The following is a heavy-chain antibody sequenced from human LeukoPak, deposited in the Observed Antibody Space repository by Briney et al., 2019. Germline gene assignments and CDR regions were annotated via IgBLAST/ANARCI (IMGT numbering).Heavy chain of an antibody. CDR3: ARSEYYYDSSGYYWALDYFDY. CDR2: IYYSGST. J-gene: IGHJ4*02. V-gene: IGHV4-39*07. CDR1: GGSISSSSYY. Sequence: PSETLSLTCTVSGGSISSSSYYWGWIRQPPGKGLEWIGSIYYSGSTYYNPSLKSRVTISVDTSKNQFSLKLSSVTAADTAVYYCARSEYYYDSSGYYWALDYFDYWGQGTLVTVSS. D-gene: IGHD3-22*01.